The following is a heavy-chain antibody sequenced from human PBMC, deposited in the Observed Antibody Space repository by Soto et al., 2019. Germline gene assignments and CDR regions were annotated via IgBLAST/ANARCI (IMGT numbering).Heavy chain of an antibody. D-gene: IGHD1-26*01. CDR2: IKSKTDGGTT. Sequence: GGSLRLSCAASGFTFSNAWMNWVRQAPGKGLEWVGRIKSKTDGGTTDYAAPVKGRFTISRDDSKNTLYLQMNSLKTGDTAVYYCTTDIVGAKNIYYYYGMDVWGQGTTVTVSS. CDR3: TTDIVGAKNIYYYYGMDV. J-gene: IGHJ6*02. CDR1: GFTFSNAW. V-gene: IGHV3-15*07.